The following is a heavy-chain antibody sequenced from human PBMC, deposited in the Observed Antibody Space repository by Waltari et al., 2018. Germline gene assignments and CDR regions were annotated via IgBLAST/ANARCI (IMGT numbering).Heavy chain of an antibody. CDR2: INHRGST. CDR3: ARLGYSSGPPNAFDI. D-gene: IGHD6-19*01. V-gene: IGHV4-34*01. Sequence: QVQLQQWGAGLLKPSETLSLTCAVYGGSFSGYYWSWIRQPPGKGLEWIGEINHRGSTNYNPALKSRVTISVDTSKNQFSLKLSSVTAADTAVYYCARLGYSSGPPNAFDIWGQGTMVTVSS. J-gene: IGHJ3*02. CDR1: GGSFSGYY.